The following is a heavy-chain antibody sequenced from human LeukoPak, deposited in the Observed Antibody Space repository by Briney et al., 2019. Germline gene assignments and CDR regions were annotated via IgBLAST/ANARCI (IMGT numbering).Heavy chain of an antibody. V-gene: IGHV3-33*01. J-gene: IGHJ3*02. CDR3: VRYCNGGSCYRDAFDI. CDR1: GFTFSSYG. Sequence: PGGSLRLSCAASGFTFSSYGMYWVRQAPGKGLEWVALIWYDGNNKYYADSVKGRFTISRDNSKNTLYLQVNSLRAEDTAVYYCVRYCNGGSCYRDAFDIWGQGTMVTVSS. D-gene: IGHD2-15*01. CDR2: IWYDGNNK.